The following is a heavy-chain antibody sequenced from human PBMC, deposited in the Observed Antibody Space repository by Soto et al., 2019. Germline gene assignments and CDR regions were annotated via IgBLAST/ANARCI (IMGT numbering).Heavy chain of an antibody. Sequence: QVQLVQSGAEVKKPGSSVKVSCKASGGTFNNYSISWVRQAHGQGLEWMGRIIPILGITTYAQKFQGRVTITADKSTSTAYMELSSLRSEDTAVYYCARVWPHNWNDARNWFDPWGQGTLVTVCS. J-gene: IGHJ5*02. CDR2: IIPILGIT. V-gene: IGHV1-69*02. D-gene: IGHD1-1*01. CDR1: GGTFNNYS. CDR3: ARVWPHNWNDARNWFDP.